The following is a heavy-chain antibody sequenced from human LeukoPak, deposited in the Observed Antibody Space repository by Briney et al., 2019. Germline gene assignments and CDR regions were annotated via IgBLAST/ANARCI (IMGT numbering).Heavy chain of an antibody. D-gene: IGHD6-13*01. V-gene: IGHV1-69*05. CDR1: GGTFSSYA. CDR3: ARDRRIAAAGSSAFDI. CDR2: IIPIFGTA. Sequence: SVKVSCKASGGTFSSYAISWVRQAPGQGLEWMGRIIPIFGTANYAQKFQGRVTITTDESTSTAYMELSSLRSEDTAVYDCARDRRIAAAGSSAFDIWGQGTMVTVSS. J-gene: IGHJ3*02.